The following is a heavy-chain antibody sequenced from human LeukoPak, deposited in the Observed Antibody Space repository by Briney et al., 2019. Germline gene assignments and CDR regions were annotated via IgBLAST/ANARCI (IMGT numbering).Heavy chain of an antibody. Sequence: PSETLSLTCAVYGGSFSGYYWSWIRQPPGKGLEWIGEINHSGSTNYNPSLKSRVTISVDTSKSQFSLKLSSVTAADTAVYYCRYAIAAADSLDYWGQGTLVTVSS. CDR2: INHSGST. J-gene: IGHJ4*02. CDR3: RYAIAAADSLDY. D-gene: IGHD6-13*01. V-gene: IGHV4-34*01. CDR1: GGSFSGYY.